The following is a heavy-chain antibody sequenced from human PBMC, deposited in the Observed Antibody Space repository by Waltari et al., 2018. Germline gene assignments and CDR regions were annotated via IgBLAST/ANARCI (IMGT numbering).Heavy chain of an antibody. Sequence: HWVRQGPGKGLVWVSRIDNGDGSGTSYADSVKGRFTISRDNAKNTLYLQMNSLRAEDTGVYYCARDHYYSKDVWGTGTTVTVSS. CDR3: ARDHYYSKDV. J-gene: IGHJ6*04. V-gene: IGHV3-74*01. CDR2: IDNGDGSGT.